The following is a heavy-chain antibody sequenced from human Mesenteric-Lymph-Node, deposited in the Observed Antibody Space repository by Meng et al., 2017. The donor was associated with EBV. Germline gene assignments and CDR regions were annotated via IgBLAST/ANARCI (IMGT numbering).Heavy chain of an antibody. Sequence: VQAVQAGAELKKRRSSVKVSCKASGGNVNNFAINWVRKAPGQGPEWVGGIIPIFGTAKYAQQFQGRVTITADESTTTAYMELSSLRSEDTAVYYCARDEGGWLTAPDYWGQGTLVTVSS. CDR2: IIPIFGTA. J-gene: IGHJ4*02. V-gene: IGHV1-69*01. CDR1: GGNVNNFA. D-gene: IGHD5-24*01. CDR3: ARDEGGWLTAPDY.